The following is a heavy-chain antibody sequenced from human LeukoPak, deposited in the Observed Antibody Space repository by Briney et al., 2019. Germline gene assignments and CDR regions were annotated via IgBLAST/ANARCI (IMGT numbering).Heavy chain of an antibody. CDR2: INWNGGHT. Sequence: PGGSLSLSCAASGFTLSSYAMSWVRQAPGKGLEWVSGINWNGGHTGYADSVKGRLTISRDNAKNSLYLQMNSLRAEETALYHCARDPPLWGPIGPSENAFDIWGQGTMVTVSS. CDR3: ARDPPLWGPIGPSENAFDI. J-gene: IGHJ3*02. V-gene: IGHV3-20*01. D-gene: IGHD2-21*01. CDR1: GFTLSSYA.